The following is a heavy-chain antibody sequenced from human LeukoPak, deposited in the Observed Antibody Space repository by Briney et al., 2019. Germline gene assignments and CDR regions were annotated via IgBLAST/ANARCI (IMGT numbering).Heavy chain of an antibody. D-gene: IGHD3-3*01. V-gene: IGHV3-23*01. CDR2: ISGNSAGT. CDR3: AKGYDFWSGGIDY. Sequence: GGSLRLSCAASGFTFSSYWMTWVRQAPGKGLEWVSAISGNSAGTYYADSVKGRFTISRDNSKNTLYLQMNSLRAEDTAVYYCAKGYDFWSGGIDYWGQGTLVTASS. CDR1: GFTFSSYW. J-gene: IGHJ4*02.